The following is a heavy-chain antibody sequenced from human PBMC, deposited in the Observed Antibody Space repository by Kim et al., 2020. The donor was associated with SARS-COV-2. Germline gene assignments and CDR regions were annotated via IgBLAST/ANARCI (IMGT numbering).Heavy chain of an antibody. V-gene: IGHV4-39*01. CDR1: SDSISSGSYY. CDR2: IYYSGTT. J-gene: IGHJ4*02. Sequence: SETLSLTCTVSSDSISSGSYYWGWIRQPPGKGLDWIGSIYYSGTTYYNPPFKSRVTISVDTSKDQFSLKLRYVTAAVAAVYYCARHWQYDYIMTGYNPHFDYWGQRTLVTVAS. D-gene: IGHD3-9*01. CDR3: ARHWQYDYIMTGYNPHFDY.